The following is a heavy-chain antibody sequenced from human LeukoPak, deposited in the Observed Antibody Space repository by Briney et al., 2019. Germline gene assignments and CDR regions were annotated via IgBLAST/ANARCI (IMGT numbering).Heavy chain of an antibody. D-gene: IGHD3-22*01. J-gene: IGHJ4*02. CDR1: GGTFSSYA. CDR2: IIPIFGTA. V-gene: IGHV1-69*05. CDR3: ARGRYYYDSSGYYPRHYFDY. Sequence: SVKVSCKASGGTFSSYAISWLRQAPGQGLEWMGGIIPIFGTANYAQKFQGRVTITTDESTSTAYMELSSLRSEDTAVYYCARGRYYYDSSGYYPRHYFDYWGQGTLVTVSS.